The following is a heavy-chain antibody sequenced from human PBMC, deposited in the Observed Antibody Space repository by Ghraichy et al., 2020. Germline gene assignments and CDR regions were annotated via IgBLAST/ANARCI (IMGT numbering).Heavy chain of an antibody. Sequence: GGSLRLSCAASGITFSSYVMHWVRQAPGKGLEWVAVISYDVSNKYYADSVKGRFTISRDNSKNTLYLQMNSLRAEDTAVYYCARERSGVGGMAAFDIWGQGTTVTVSS. CDR2: ISYDVSNK. CDR3: ARERSGVGGMAAFDI. V-gene: IGHV3-30-3*01. CDR1: GITFSSYV. D-gene: IGHD1-26*01. J-gene: IGHJ3*02.